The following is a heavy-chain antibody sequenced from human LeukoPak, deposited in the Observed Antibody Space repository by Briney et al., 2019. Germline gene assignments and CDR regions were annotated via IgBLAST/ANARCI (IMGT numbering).Heavy chain of an antibody. J-gene: IGHJ4*02. Sequence: PGGSLRLSCAASGFIFSSYWMHWVRQAPGKGLVWVSRINTDGSSTSYVDSVKGRFTISRDNAKNTMYLQMNGLRAEDTAVYYCARGFQFRGVWGQGTLVTVSS. V-gene: IGHV3-74*01. CDR1: GFIFSSYW. CDR3: ARGFQFRGV. CDR2: INTDGSST. D-gene: IGHD3-10*01.